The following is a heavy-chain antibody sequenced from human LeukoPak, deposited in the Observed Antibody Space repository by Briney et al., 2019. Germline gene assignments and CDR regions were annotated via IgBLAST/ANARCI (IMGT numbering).Heavy chain of an antibody. V-gene: IGHV4-38-2*02. D-gene: IGHD4-17*01. CDR3: ARRVPTVTTPHDAFDI. Sequence: SETLSLTCTVSGYSISSGYYWGWIRQPPGKGLEWIGSIYHSGSTYYNPSLKSRVTISVDTSKNQFSLKLSSVTAADTAVYYCARRVPTVTTPHDAFDIWGHGTMVTVSS. J-gene: IGHJ3*02. CDR1: GYSISSGYY. CDR2: IYHSGST.